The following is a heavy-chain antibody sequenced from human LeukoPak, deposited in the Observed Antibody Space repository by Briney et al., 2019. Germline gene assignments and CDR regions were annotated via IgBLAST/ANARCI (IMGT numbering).Heavy chain of an antibody. CDR2: INPDGSEK. J-gene: IGHJ4*02. CDR3: ARDRGYSSFDY. CDR1: GFTFRTSW. Sequence: HTGGSLRLSCGASGFTFRTSWMNWVRQAPGKGLEWVASINPDGSEKYSVDSVKGRFTISRDNAKNSLYLQMNSLRAEDTAVYYCARDRGYSSFDYWGQGILVTVSS. D-gene: IGHD6-19*01. V-gene: IGHV3-7*01.